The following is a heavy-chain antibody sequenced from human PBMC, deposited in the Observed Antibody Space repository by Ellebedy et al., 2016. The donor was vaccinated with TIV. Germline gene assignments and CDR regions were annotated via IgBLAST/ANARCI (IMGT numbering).Heavy chain of an antibody. CDR1: GYTFTKYG. V-gene: IGHV1-18*01. Sequence: AASVKVSCKASGYTFTKYGISWVRQAPGEGLEWVGWISAYNGTTMYAQQLQGRVALTTDTSTSTVYLELRSLRSDDTAVYFCTRDPTPFSYNFWSGYYHWGQGSLVIVSS. D-gene: IGHD3-3*01. J-gene: IGHJ5*02. CDR3: TRDPTPFSYNFWSGYYH. CDR2: ISAYNGTT.